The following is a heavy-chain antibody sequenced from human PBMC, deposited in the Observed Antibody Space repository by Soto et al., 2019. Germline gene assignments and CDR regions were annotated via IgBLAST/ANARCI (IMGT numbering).Heavy chain of an antibody. J-gene: IGHJ6*02. CDR3: ARDYDILTGYYLYYYDGMDV. Sequence: EVQLVESGGGLVQPGGSLRLSCAASGFTFSSYWMHWVRQAPGKGLVWVSRINSDGSSTSYADSVKGRFTISRDNAKNTLYLQMNSLRAEDTAVYYCARDYDILTGYYLYYYDGMDVWGQGTTVTVSS. CDR1: GFTFSSYW. D-gene: IGHD3-9*01. CDR2: INSDGSST. V-gene: IGHV3-74*01.